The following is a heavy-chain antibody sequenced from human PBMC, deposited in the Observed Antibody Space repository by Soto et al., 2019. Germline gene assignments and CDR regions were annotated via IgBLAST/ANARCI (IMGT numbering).Heavy chain of an antibody. CDR3: ARERGGQTSFDY. Sequence: QVQLVQSGAEVKKPGASVKVSCKASGYTFTSYGISWVRQAPGQGLEWMGWISAYNGNTNYAQKLQGRVTITTDTTTSTADMELRSLRSDDTAVYYCARERGGQTSFDYWGQGTLVTVSS. D-gene: IGHD3-16*01. V-gene: IGHV1-18*01. J-gene: IGHJ4*02. CDR1: GYTFTSYG. CDR2: ISAYNGNT.